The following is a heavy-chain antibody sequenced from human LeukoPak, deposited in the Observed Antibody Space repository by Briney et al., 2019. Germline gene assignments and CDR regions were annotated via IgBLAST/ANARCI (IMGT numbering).Heavy chain of an antibody. CDR1: GGSISSSSFY. CDR3: ARHDRAAVGDWEFDP. CDR2: IYYSGST. Sequence: PSETLSLTCTVSGGSISSSSFYWGWIRQPPGKGLEWLGTIYYSGSTYYNPSLKSRVTISVDTSKNQFSLKLSSVTAADTAVYYCARHDRAAVGDWEFDPWGQGTLVTVSS. J-gene: IGHJ5*02. D-gene: IGHD6-13*01. V-gene: IGHV4-39*01.